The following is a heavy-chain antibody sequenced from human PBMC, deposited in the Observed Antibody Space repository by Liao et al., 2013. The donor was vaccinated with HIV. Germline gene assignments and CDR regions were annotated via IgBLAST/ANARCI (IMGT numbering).Heavy chain of an antibody. V-gene: IGHV4-39*07. CDR3: VGSEFGTGHFDH. J-gene: IGHJ4*02. CDR2: IYYSGST. CDR1: GGSITSTNYY. D-gene: IGHD3-10*01. Sequence: QLQLQESGPGLVKPSETLSLTCTVSGGSITSTNYYWGWIRQPPGKGLEWIGSIYYSGSTYYNPSLKSRVSISVDTSKNHFSLILTSVTAADTAVYYCVGSEFGTGHFDHWGQGTLVTVSS.